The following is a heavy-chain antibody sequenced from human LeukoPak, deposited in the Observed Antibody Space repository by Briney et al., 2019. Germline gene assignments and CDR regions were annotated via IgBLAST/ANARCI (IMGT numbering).Heavy chain of an antibody. D-gene: IGHD4/OR15-4a*01. CDR1: GLTLTGNA. V-gene: IGHV3-23*01. CDR2: IRVGGGST. CDR3: AKNCRPTQGAYSFVYF. J-gene: IGHJ4*02. Sequence: PGGSLRLSCAASGLTLTGNAMSWGRQDPGKGRGWVTFIRVGGGSTNYAACVKGRFTISIDISKSTLYLQMSSLSAEDTAVYYCAKNCRPTQGAYSFVYFWGQGTLVTVSS.